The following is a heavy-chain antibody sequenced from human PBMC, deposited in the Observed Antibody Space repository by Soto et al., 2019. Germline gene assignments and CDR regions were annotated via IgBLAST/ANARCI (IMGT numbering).Heavy chain of an antibody. D-gene: IGHD2-2*01. Sequence: KVSCKASGGTFSSYAISWVRQAPGQGLEWMGGIIPIFGTANYAQKFQGRVTITADESTSTAYMELSSLRSEDTAVYYCARGNRYCSSTSCYSAMDVWGQGTTVTVSS. V-gene: IGHV1-69*01. CDR3: ARGNRYCSSTSCYSAMDV. CDR1: GGTFSSYA. J-gene: IGHJ6*02. CDR2: IIPIFGTA.